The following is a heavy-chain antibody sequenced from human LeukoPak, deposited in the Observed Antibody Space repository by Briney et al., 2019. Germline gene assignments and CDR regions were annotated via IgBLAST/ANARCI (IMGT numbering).Heavy chain of an antibody. D-gene: IGHD3-10*02. J-gene: IGHJ4*02. Sequence: GALRLSCAASGFTFSSYSMNWVRQAPGKGLEWVSYISSSSTIYYADSVKGRFTISRDNAKNSLYLQMNSLRAEDTAVYYCARDLGITMSHDYWGQGTLVTVSS. V-gene: IGHV3-48*01. CDR2: ISSSSTI. CDR3: ARDLGITMSHDY. CDR1: GFTFSSYS.